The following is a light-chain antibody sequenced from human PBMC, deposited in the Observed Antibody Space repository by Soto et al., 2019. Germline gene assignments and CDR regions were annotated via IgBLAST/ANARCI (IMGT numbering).Light chain of an antibody. J-gene: IGLJ1*01. V-gene: IGLV2-14*03. CDR1: SSDIGAFTF. CDR2: DVN. CDR3: SLYTTSSTHV. Sequence: QSALTQPASVSGSPGQSITISCTRTSSDIGAFTFVSWYQQHPGKVPKLMIFDVNRRPSGVSDRFSGSKSGNTASLTISGLQAEDAGDYYCSLYTTSSTHVFGSGTKLTVL.